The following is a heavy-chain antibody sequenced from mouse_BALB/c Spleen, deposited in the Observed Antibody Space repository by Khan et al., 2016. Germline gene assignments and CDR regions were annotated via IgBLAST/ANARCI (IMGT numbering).Heavy chain of an antibody. CDR2: ISYSGST. J-gene: IGHJ4*01. CDR1: GYSITSDYA. V-gene: IGHV3-2*02. Sequence: EVQLQESGPGLVKPSQSLSLTCTVTGYSITSDYAWNWIRQFPGNKLEWTGYISYSGSTSYNPSLKSRISITRDTSNNQFFLQLNSVTSEDTATYYCARSDYGSKDAMDYWGQGTSVTVSS. D-gene: IGHD1-1*01. CDR3: ARSDYGSKDAMDY.